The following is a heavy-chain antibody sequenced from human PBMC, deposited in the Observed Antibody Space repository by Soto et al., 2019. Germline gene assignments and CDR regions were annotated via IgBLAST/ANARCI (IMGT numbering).Heavy chain of an antibody. J-gene: IGHJ4*02. Sequence: EVQLLESGGDLVQPGGSLRLSCAASGFTFSHYAMSWVRQAPGKGLEWVSTIAADVGSTYYGDSVKGRFSISRDNSKNPLFLQLNSLRAEDTAVYYCARKYHFGSWSYLYYFDYWGQGGLVTVAS. V-gene: IGHV3-23*01. CDR1: GFTFSHYA. CDR3: ARKYHFGSWSYLYYFDY. D-gene: IGHD3-10*01. CDR2: IAADVGST.